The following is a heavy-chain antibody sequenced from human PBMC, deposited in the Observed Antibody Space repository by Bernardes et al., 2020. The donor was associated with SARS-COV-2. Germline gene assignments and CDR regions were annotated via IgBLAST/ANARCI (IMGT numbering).Heavy chain of an antibody. CDR2: INPNSGGT. CDR1: GYTLTDYY. CDR3: ARCNPTLGATDCLDY. Sequence: ASVTVSCKASGYTLTDYYIHWVRQAPGQGFEWMGWINPNSGGTKSAQRFQGRVTMTRDTSINTAYMELIRVTSDDTAIYYCARCNPTLGATDCLDYWGQGTLVTVSS. J-gene: IGHJ4*01. D-gene: IGHD1-26*01. V-gene: IGHV1-2*02.